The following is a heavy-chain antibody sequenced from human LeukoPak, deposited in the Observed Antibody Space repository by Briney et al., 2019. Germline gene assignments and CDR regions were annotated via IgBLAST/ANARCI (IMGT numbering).Heavy chain of an antibody. CDR2: IKSKTAGGTT. J-gene: IGHJ4*02. Sequence: GGSLRLSCAASGLSVSDALMSWVRQAPGKGPEWVGRIKSKTAGGTTDYVASVKGRFTISRDESKNALYLQMNSLSTEDTGVYYCTGPPDWGQGTLVTVSS. CDR3: TGPPD. V-gene: IGHV3-15*01. CDR1: GLSVSDAL.